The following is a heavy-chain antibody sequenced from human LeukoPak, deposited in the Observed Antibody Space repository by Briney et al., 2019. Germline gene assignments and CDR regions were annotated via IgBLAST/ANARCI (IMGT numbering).Heavy chain of an antibody. D-gene: IGHD4-17*01. V-gene: IGHV1-8*03. Sequence: GASVKVSCKASGYTFTTYDINWVRQATGQGLEWMGWMNPNSGNTGYVQKFHGRVTFTRDTSKSTAYMELSSLRSEDTAVYYCARVSYGDYGRTSYYYYYYYMDVWGKGTTVTISS. CDR3: ARVSYGDYGRTSYYYYYYYMDV. J-gene: IGHJ6*03. CDR2: MNPNSGNT. CDR1: GYTFTTYD.